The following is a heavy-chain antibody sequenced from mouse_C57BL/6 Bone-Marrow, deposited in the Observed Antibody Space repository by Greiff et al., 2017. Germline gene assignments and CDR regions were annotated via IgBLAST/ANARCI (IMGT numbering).Heavy chain of an antibody. CDR2: IYPGSGST. V-gene: IGHV1-55*01. CDR3: ASSGDYRLARFAY. J-gene: IGHJ3*01. Sequence: QVQLQQPGAELVKPGASVKMSCKASGYTFTSYWITWVKQRPGQGLEWIGDIYPGSGSTNYNEKFKSKATLTVDTSSSTAYMQLSSLTSEDSAVYYCASSGDYRLARFAYWGQGTLVTVSA. D-gene: IGHD2-4*01. CDR1: GYTFTSYW.